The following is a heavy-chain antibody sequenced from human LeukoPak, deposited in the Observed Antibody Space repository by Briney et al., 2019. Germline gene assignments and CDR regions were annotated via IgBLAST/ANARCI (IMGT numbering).Heavy chain of an antibody. CDR2: INHSGST. CDR1: GGSFSGYY. D-gene: IGHD5-12*01. CDR3: AGVVDIVATIKTSFDY. Sequence: PSETLSLTCAVYGGSFSGYYWSWIRQPPGKGLEWIGEINHSGSTNYNPSLKGRVTISVDTSKNQFSLKLSSVTAADTAVYYCAGVVDIVATIKTSFDYWGQGTLVTVSS. V-gene: IGHV4-34*01. J-gene: IGHJ4*02.